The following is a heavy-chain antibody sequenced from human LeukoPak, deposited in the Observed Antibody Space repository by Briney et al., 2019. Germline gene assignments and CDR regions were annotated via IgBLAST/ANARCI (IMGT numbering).Heavy chain of an antibody. V-gene: IGHV3-53*01. J-gene: IGHJ4*02. D-gene: IGHD6-19*01. CDR1: GFTFSSYA. CDR2: IYSGGST. CDR3: ARDRYSSGWAH. Sequence: GGSLRLSCAASGFTFSSYAMSWVRQAPGKGLEWVSVIYSGGSTYYADSVKGRFTISRDNSKNTLYLQMNSLRAEDTAVYYCARDRYSSGWAHWGQGTLVTVSS.